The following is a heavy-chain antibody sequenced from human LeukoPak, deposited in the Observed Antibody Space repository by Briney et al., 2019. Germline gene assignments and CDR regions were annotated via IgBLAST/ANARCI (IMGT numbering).Heavy chain of an antibody. D-gene: IGHD1-26*01. CDR1: GYTFTGYY. V-gene: IGHV1-2*02. J-gene: IGHJ4*02. CDR3: ARDRSVGATYDFDY. Sequence: GASVKVSCKASGYTFTGYYMHWLRQAPGQGLGWMGWINPNSGGTNYAQKFQGRVTMTRDTSISTAYMELSRLRSDDTAVYYCARDRSVGATYDFDYWGQRTLVTVSS. CDR2: INPNSGGT.